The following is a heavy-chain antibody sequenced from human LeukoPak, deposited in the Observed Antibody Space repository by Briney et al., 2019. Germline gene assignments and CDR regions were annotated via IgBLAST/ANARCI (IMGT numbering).Heavy chain of an antibody. Sequence: SQTLSLTCALSGDTVSGNSAACNSTRQSASGGLGWLGRTYYRSKRYNHYAVSVESRIVINPDTSKNPLSLQLNSVTPEDTAVYYCARSHDSSGSDPFDIWGQGTMVTVSS. J-gene: IGHJ3*02. CDR3: ARSHDSSGSDPFDI. CDR1: GDTVSGNSAA. V-gene: IGHV6-1*01. CDR2: TYYRSKRYN. D-gene: IGHD3-22*01.